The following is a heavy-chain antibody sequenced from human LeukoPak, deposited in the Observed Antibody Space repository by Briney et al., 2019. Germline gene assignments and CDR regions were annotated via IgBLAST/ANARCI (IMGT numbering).Heavy chain of an antibody. J-gene: IGHJ5*02. CDR2: IYYSGST. CDR1: GDSISSYY. Sequence: SETLSLTCTVTGDSISSYYWSWIRQSPGKGLEWIGYIYYSGSTNYNPSLKSRVTISVDMSKTQFSLRLSSVTAADTAVYYCARAPGSSSLLRFTSWGQGALVTVSS. V-gene: IGHV4-59*01. D-gene: IGHD3-3*01. CDR3: ARAPGSSSLLRFTS.